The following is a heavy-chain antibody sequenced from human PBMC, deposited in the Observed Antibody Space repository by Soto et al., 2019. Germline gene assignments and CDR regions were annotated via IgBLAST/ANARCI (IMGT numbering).Heavy chain of an antibody. D-gene: IGHD2-2*01. J-gene: IGHJ4*02. V-gene: IGHV3-23*01. CDR3: AKLPAAQSYFDF. CDR2: ISGSGGST. CDR1: GFTFITYA. Sequence: EVQLLDSGGGLVQPGGSLRLSCAASGFTFITYAMSWVRQAPGKGLEWVSIISGSGGSTYYPDSVKGRFTISRDNSKNTLYLKMNSLRADDTDVYYCAKLPAAQSYFDFWGQGTLVTVSS.